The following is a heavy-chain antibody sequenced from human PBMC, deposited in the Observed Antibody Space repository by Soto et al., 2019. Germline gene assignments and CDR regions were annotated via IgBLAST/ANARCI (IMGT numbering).Heavy chain of an antibody. V-gene: IGHV1-69*12. Sequence: QVQLVQSGAEVKKPGSSVKVSCKASGGTFSSYAISWVRQAPGQGLEWMGGIIPIFGTANYAQKFQGRVTITADESTSTAYMERSSLRSEDTAVYYCATPGITMIVALAPLQHWGQGTLVTVSA. D-gene: IGHD3-22*01. J-gene: IGHJ1*01. CDR1: GGTFSSYA. CDR3: ATPGITMIVALAPLQH. CDR2: IIPIFGTA.